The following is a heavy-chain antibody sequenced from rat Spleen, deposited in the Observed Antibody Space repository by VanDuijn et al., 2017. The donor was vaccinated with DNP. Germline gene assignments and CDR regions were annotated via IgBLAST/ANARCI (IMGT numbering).Heavy chain of an antibody. Sequence: EVQLVESGGGLVQPGRSMKLSCAASGFTFSHYYMAWVRQAPTKGLEWVASISTGGGNTYYRDSVKGRFTISRDNAKNTLYLQMNSLRSEDTATYYCARGPPYYYDGYFPDYWGQGVMVTVSS. CDR2: ISTGGGNT. CDR3: ARGPPYYYDGYFPDY. V-gene: IGHV5-25*01. D-gene: IGHD1-12*03. J-gene: IGHJ2*01. CDR1: GFTFSHYY.